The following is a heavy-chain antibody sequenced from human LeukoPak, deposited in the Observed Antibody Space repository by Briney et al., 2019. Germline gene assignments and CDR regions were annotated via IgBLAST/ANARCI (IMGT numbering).Heavy chain of an antibody. V-gene: IGHV4-34*01. Sequence: SETLSLTCAVYGGSFSGYYWSWIRQPPGKGLEWIGEINHSGSTNYNPSLKSRVTISVDTSKNQFSLKLSSVTAADTAVYYCARGGYCSSTSCPPYYYYYGMDVWGQGTTITVSS. CDR2: INHSGST. CDR1: GGSFSGYY. CDR3: ARGGYCSSTSCPPYYYYYGMDV. J-gene: IGHJ6*02. D-gene: IGHD2-2*01.